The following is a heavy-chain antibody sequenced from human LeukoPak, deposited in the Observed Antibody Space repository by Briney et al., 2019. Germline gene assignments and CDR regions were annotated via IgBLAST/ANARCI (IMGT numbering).Heavy chain of an antibody. V-gene: IGHV3-33*01. D-gene: IGHD2-15*01. J-gene: IGHJ4*02. CDR1: GFXFSSYG. Sequence: GGSLRLSCAASGFXFSSYGIHWVRQAPGKGLEWVAVIWYDGSNKYYADSVKGRFTISRDNSKKTLYLQMNSLRAEDTAVYYCASASYCKGGSCYSVHWGQGTLVTVSS. CDR2: IWYDGSNK. CDR3: ASASYCKGGSCYSVH.